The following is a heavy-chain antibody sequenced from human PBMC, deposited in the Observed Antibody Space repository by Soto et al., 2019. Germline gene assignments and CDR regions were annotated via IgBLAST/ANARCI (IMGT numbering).Heavy chain of an antibody. CDR1: GFTFNTYG. CDR2: ITYDGSDK. CDR3: AKSPNFYCSSPNCYKFYFDF. Sequence: GGSLRLSCAASGFTFNTYGMHWVRQAPGKGLEWVAVITYDGSDKYYADSVKGRFIISRDNSKNTLYLQMNSLRAEDTAIYYCAKSPNFYCSSPNCYKFYFDFWGQGALVTVSS. J-gene: IGHJ4*02. V-gene: IGHV3-30*18. D-gene: IGHD2-2*02.